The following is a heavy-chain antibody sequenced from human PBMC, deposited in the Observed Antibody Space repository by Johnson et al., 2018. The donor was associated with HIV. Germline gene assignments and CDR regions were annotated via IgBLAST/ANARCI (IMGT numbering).Heavy chain of an antibody. Sequence: QVQLVESGGGLVKPGGSLRLSCAASGFTFSDYYMSWIRQAPGKGLEWVSYISSSGSTTYYADSVKGRFTISRDNSKNTLYLQMNSLRAEDTAVYYCAKRTNWNDNGADAFDIWGQGTMVTVSS. CDR2: ISSSGSTT. D-gene: IGHD1-1*01. J-gene: IGHJ3*02. CDR1: GFTFSDYY. V-gene: IGHV3-11*01. CDR3: AKRTNWNDNGADAFDI.